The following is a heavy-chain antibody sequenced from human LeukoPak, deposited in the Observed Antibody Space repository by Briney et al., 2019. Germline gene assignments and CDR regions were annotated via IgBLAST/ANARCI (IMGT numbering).Heavy chain of an antibody. J-gene: IGHJ6*02. CDR3: ARDGGATIGYGMDV. CDR1: GYTFTGYY. D-gene: IGHD5-12*01. Sequence: ASVKVSCKASGYTFTGYYMHWVRQAPGQGLEWMGWINPNSGGTNYAQKLQGRVTMTTDTSTSTAYMELRSLRSDDTAVYYCARDGGATIGYGMDVWGQGTTVTVSS. CDR2: INPNSGGT. V-gene: IGHV1-2*02.